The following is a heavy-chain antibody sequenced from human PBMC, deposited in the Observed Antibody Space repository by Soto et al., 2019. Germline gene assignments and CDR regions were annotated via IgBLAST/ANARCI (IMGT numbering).Heavy chain of an antibody. J-gene: IGHJ6*02. CDR2: ISGGGTCT. D-gene: IGHD2-2*01. CDR1: GSTFDSYA. V-gene: IGHV3-23*01. Sequence: EVQLSESGGGLTQRGGSLGLSCVASGSTFDSYAMNWIRQAPGKGLEWVSVISGGGTCTYYADSVKGRITVSRDNSKNTMYLQMNSLSAEDTGVYYCAKERFVYDFGIVPAATLIGLAVWGQGTTVTVSS. CDR3: AKERFVYDFGIVPAATLIGLAV.